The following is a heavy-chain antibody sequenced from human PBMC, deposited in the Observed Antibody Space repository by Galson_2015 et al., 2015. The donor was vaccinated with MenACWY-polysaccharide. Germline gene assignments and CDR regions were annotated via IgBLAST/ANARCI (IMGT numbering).Heavy chain of an antibody. CDR2: INQNGNNK. D-gene: IGHD6-19*01. V-gene: IGHV3-7*01. J-gene: IGHJ4*02. Sequence: SLRLSCAASGFTFRDYWMGWVRQTPGKGLEWVANINQNGNNKYYVDSVKGRFTISRDNAKNSLYLQMNSLRVEDAAVYYCTRDGDTSGYSDWGQGTLVTVSS. CDR3: TRDGDTSGYSD. CDR1: GFTFRDYW.